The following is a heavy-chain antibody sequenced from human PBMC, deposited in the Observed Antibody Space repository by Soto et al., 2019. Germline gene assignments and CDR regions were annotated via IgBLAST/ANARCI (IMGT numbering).Heavy chain of an antibody. D-gene: IGHD6-6*01. Sequence: SETLSLTCTVSGGSISSYYWVWIRQPPGKGLEWIGYIYYSGSTNYNPSLKSRVTISVDTSKNQFSLKLSSVTAADTAVYYCASQYSSSSGFDYWGQGTLVTVSS. V-gene: IGHV4-59*01. CDR1: GGSISSYY. J-gene: IGHJ4*02. CDR2: IYYSGST. CDR3: ASQYSSSSGFDY.